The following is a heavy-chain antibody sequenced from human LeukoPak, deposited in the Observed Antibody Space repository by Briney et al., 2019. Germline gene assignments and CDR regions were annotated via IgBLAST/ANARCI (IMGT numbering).Heavy chain of an antibody. CDR2: ISSSSSYT. CDR3: ASVRGYSSSRFDY. V-gene: IGHV3-11*06. Sequence: PGGSLRLSCAASGFTFSDYYMSWIRQAPGKGLEGVSYISSSSSYTNYADSVKGRFTISRDNAKNSLYLQMNSLRAEDTAVYYCASVRGYSSSRFDYWGQGTLVTVSS. J-gene: IGHJ4*02. D-gene: IGHD6-13*01. CDR1: GFTFSDYY.